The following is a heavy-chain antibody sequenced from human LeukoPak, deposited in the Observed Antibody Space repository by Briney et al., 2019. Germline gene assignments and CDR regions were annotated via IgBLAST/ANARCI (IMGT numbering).Heavy chain of an antibody. CDR1: AFTFSSYE. D-gene: IGHD6-13*01. V-gene: IGHV3-48*03. CDR3: ARETSSWFDY. CDR2: ISSSGGTI. J-gene: IGHJ4*02. Sequence: PGGSLRLSCAASAFTFSSYEMNWVRQAPGKGLEWVSYISSSGGTIYYADSVKGRFTISRDNAKNSLYLQMNSLRAEDTAVYYCARETSSWFDYWGQGTLVTVSS.